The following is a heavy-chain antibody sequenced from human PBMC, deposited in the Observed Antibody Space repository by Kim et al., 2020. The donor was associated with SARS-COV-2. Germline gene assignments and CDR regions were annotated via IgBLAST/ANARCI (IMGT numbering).Heavy chain of an antibody. D-gene: IGHD3-10*01. Sequence: GGSLRLSCVASGFTFSNYWIHWVRQAPGEGLVWVSQIKGDGTNIKYADSVRGRFTISRDNAKNTLYLQMDSLRVEDTAMYYCVRDDPGPMAFDYGGQGTLVAVSS. CDR3: VRDDPGPMAFDY. CDR1: GFTFSNYW. J-gene: IGHJ4*02. CDR2: IKGDGTNI. V-gene: IGHV3-74*01.